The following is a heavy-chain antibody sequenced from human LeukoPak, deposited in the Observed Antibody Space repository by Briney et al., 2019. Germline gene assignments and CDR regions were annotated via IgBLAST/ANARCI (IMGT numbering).Heavy chain of an antibody. CDR1: GFTFSSYW. V-gene: IGHV3-23*01. CDR3: AKTKDSSGWNDAFDV. CDR2: IGANGGDT. J-gene: IGHJ3*01. Sequence: GGSLRLSCAASGFTFSSYWMSWVRQAPGKGLEWLSVIGANGGDTYYADSVKGRSSISRDNSKNTLYVQMNSLRAEDTAVYYCAKTKDSSGWNDAFDVWGQGTIVAVSS. D-gene: IGHD6-19*01.